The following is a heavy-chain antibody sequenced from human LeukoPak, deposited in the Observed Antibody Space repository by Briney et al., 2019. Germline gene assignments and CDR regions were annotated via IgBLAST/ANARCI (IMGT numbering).Heavy chain of an antibody. CDR3: ARSGSCCYYGMDV. D-gene: IGHD2-15*01. CDR1: GFTVSSNY. J-gene: IGHJ6*02. CDR2: IYSSGST. Sequence: PGGSLRLSCAASGFTVSSNYMSWVRQAPGKGLEWVSVIYSSGSTYYADSVKGRFTISRHNSKNTLYLQMNSLRAEDTAVYHCARSGSCCYYGMDVWGQGTTVTVSS. V-gene: IGHV3-53*04.